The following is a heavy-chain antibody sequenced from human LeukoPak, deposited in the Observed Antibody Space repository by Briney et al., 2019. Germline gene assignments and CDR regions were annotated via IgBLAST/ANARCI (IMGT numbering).Heavy chain of an antibody. CDR2: ISGSGGST. D-gene: IGHD2-21*02. CDR1: GFTFSSYG. V-gene: IGHV3-23*01. Sequence: GALRLSCAASGFTFSSYGMSWVRQAPGKGLEWVSAISGSGGSTYYADSVKGRFTISRDNSKNTLYLQMNSLRAEDTAVYYCAKVGGDHGEDYFDYWGQGTLVTVSS. CDR3: AKVGGDHGEDYFDY. J-gene: IGHJ4*02.